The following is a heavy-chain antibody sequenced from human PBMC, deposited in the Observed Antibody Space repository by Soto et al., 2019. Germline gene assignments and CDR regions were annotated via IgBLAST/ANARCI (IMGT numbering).Heavy chain of an antibody. CDR2: IYYSGST. Sequence: QVQLRESGPGLVKPSETLSLTCTVSGGSISSYYWSWIRQPPGKGLEWIGYIYYSGSTNYNPSLKSRVTISVDTSKNQFSLKLSSVTAADTAVYYCARAEVATITPYFDYWGQGTLVTVSS. D-gene: IGHD5-12*01. CDR3: ARAEVATITPYFDY. CDR1: GGSISSYY. V-gene: IGHV4-59*08. J-gene: IGHJ4*02.